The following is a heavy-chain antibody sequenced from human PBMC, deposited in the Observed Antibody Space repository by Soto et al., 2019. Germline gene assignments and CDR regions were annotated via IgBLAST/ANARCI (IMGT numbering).Heavy chain of an antibody. CDR2: IYPGDSDT. J-gene: IGHJ3*02. CDR1: WYKCVTYG. V-gene: IGHV5-51*01. CDR3: ARREAVGASDI. Sequence: NWCNGAWYKCVTYGGGWVRQMPGKGLEWMGIIYPGDSDTKYSPSFQGQVIISVDKSISTAYLQWSSLRAADTAIYYCARREAVGASDIWGQGTTVTGSS. D-gene: IGHD6-19*01.